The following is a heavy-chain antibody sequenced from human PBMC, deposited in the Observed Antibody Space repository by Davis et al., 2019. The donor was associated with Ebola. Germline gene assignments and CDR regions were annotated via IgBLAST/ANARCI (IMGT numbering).Heavy chain of an antibody. V-gene: IGHV1-18*04. Sequence: GESLKISCKGSGYSFTSYWIGWVRQAPGQGLEWMGWISAYNGNTNYAQKLQGRVTMTTDTSTSTAYMELRSLRSDDTAVYYCARAGRDYYDSKSLGYWGQGTLVTVSS. J-gene: IGHJ4*02. CDR2: ISAYNGNT. CDR3: ARAGRDYYDSKSLGY. D-gene: IGHD3-22*01. CDR1: GYSFTSYW.